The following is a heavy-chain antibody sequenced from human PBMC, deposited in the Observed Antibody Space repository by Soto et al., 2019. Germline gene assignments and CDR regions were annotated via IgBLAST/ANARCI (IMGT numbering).Heavy chain of an antibody. J-gene: IGHJ4*02. D-gene: IGHD2-15*01. Sequence: EVQLVESGGGLVKPGGSLRLSCAASGFPFSSYSMNWVRQAPGKGLEWVSSISSSSSYIYYAESVKGRFTISRDNAKNSLYLQMNSLRAEDTAVYYCAREMAYCSGGSCYSSDYWGQGTLVTVSS. CDR2: ISSSSSYI. CDR3: AREMAYCSGGSCYSSDY. CDR1: GFPFSSYS. V-gene: IGHV3-21*01.